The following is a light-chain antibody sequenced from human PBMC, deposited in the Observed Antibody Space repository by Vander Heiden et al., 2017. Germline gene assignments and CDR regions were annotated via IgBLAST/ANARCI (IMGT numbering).Light chain of an antibody. Sequence: QSALTQPPSASGSPGQSVTISCTGTSSDVGGYNYVSWYQQHPGKAPKLMSYEVSKRPSGVPDRFSGSKSGNTASLTVSGLQAEDEAYYYCSSYAGSNTGVFGGGTKLTVL. J-gene: IGLJ3*02. CDR3: SSYAGSNTGV. CDR2: EVS. CDR1: SSDVGGYNY. V-gene: IGLV2-8*01.